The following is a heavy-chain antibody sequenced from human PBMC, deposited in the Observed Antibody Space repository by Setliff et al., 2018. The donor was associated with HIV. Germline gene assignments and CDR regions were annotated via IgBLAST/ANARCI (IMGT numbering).Heavy chain of an antibody. D-gene: IGHD4-17*01. Sequence: PSETLSLTCAVYGGSFSGYYWSWIRQHPGKGLEWIGYIYYSGSTYYNPSLKSRVTISVDTSKNQFSLKLSSVTAADTAVYYCARDQTSNGDFDYWGQGILVTVSS. CDR2: IYYSGST. J-gene: IGHJ4*02. CDR3: ARDQTSNGDFDY. CDR1: GGSFSGYY. V-gene: IGHV4-31*11.